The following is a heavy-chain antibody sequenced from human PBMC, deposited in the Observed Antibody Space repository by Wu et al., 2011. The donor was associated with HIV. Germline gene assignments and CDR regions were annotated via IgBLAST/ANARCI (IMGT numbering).Heavy chain of an antibody. CDR1: GYTFTGYY. V-gene: IGHV1-2*02. CDR3: ARLGYSSDRDDAFDV. J-gene: IGHJ3*01. Sequence: QVQLVQSGAEVKKPGASVKVSCKASGYTFTGYYIHWVRQAPGQGLEWMGWISPFNGDTRYAQTFRGRVIMTTDISTTSAYLEVKSLRSDDTAVYYCARLGYSSDRDDAFDVWGQGTMVIVSS. D-gene: IGHD6-19*01. CDR2: ISPFNGDT.